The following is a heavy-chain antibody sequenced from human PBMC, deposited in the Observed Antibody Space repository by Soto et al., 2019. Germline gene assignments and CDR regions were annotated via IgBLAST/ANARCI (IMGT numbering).Heavy chain of an antibody. J-gene: IGHJ6*02. CDR2: IIPIFGTT. CDR3: ASNYSSSSVPFYYRGMDV. V-gene: IGHV1-69*12. CDR1: GGTFSNYT. D-gene: IGHD6-6*01. Sequence: QVQLVQSGAEVKKPGSSVKVSCKASGGTFSNYTITWVRQAPGQGLEWMGGIIPIFGTTNNAQKFQGRVTITADESTSTAYMELFSLRSEDTAVYYCASNYSSSSVPFYYRGMDVWGQGTTVTVSS.